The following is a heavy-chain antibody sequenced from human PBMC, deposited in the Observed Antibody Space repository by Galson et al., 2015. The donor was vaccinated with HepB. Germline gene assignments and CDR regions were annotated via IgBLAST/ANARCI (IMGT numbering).Heavy chain of an antibody. Sequence: SLRLSCAASGFTFSDHYMDWVRQAPGKGLEWVGRTRNKAHSFTTEYAASVKGRFTISRDDSKNSLYLQMDSLKTEDTALYYCARGYNSGITGYYYFDQWGQGTLVTVSS. CDR1: GFTFSDHY. J-gene: IGHJ4*02. D-gene: IGHD1-20*01. CDR3: ARGYNSGITGYYYFDQ. V-gene: IGHV3-72*01. CDR2: TRNKAHSFTT.